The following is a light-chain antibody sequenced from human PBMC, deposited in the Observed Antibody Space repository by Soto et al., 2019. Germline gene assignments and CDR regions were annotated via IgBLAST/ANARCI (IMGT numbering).Light chain of an antibody. CDR2: EVS. Sequence: QSALTQPPSASGSPGQSVTISCTGTSSDVGGYNYVSWYQQHPGKAPKVMIYEVSKRPSGVPDRFSGSKSDNTASLTVSGLQAEDEADYYCSSYGGRNNLLFGGGTKLTVL. CDR1: SSDVGGYNY. J-gene: IGLJ2*01. V-gene: IGLV2-8*01. CDR3: SSYGGRNNLL.